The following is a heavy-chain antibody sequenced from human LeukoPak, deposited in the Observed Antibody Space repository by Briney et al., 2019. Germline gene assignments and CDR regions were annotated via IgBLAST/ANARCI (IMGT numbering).Heavy chain of an antibody. J-gene: IGHJ5*02. V-gene: IGHV1-69*06. D-gene: IGHD3-10*02. CDR2: IIPIFGTA. Sequence: GASVKVSCKASGYTFTSYDINWVRQATGQGLEWMGGIIPIFGTANYAQKFQGRVTITADKSTSTAYMELSSLRSEDTAVYYCARQESDYYDRGFDPWGQGTLVTVSS. CDR3: ARQESDYYDRGFDP. CDR1: GYTFTSYD.